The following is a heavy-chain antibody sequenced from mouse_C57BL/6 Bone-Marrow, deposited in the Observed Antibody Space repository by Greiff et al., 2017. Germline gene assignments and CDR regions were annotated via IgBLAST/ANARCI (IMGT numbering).Heavy chain of an antibody. J-gene: IGHJ4*01. V-gene: IGHV1-15*01. Sequence: VQLQESGAELVRPGASVTLSCKASGYTFTDYEMHWVKQTPVHGLEWIGAIDPETGGTAYNQKFKGKAILTADKSSSTAYMELRSLTSEDSAVYYCTRDGDYYAMDYWGQGTSVTVSS. D-gene: IGHD2-3*01. CDR2: IDPETGGT. CDR3: TRDGDYYAMDY. CDR1: GYTFTDYE.